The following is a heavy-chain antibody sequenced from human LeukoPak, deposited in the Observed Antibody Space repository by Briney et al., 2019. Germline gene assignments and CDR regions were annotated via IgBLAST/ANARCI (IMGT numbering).Heavy chain of an antibody. CDR1: GGSISSYY. D-gene: IGHD3-22*01. CDR3: ARDAPLYYYDSSGYYSDAFDI. Sequence: SETLSLTCTVSGGSISSYYWSWIRQPAGKGLEWIGRIQTSGSTNYNPSLKSRVTISVDTSKNQFSLKLSSVTAADTAVYYCARDAPLYYYDSSGYYSDAFDIWGQGTMVTVSS. V-gene: IGHV4-4*07. J-gene: IGHJ3*02. CDR2: IQTSGST.